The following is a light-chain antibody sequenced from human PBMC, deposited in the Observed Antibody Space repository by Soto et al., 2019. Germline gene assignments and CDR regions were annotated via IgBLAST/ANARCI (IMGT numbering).Light chain of an antibody. V-gene: IGLV2-11*01. CDR2: AVT. CDR1: SSDVGGYNY. CDR3: CSYAGSYTHYV. J-gene: IGLJ1*01. Sequence: QSGLTQPRAVSGSPGRSVTISCTGTSSDVGGYNYVSWYQQYPGKAPKVMIYAVTKRPSGVPDRISGSKSGNTASLTISGLQAEDAADYYCCSYAGSYTHYVFGTGTKVTVL.